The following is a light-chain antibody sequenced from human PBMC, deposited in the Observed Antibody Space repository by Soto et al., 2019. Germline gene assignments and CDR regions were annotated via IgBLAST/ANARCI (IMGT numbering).Light chain of an antibody. CDR1: QGISSY. J-gene: IGKJ1*01. Sequence: AIRMTQSPSSFSASTGDRVTITCRASQGISSYLAWYQQKPGKAPKLLIYAASTLQSGVPSRFSGSGSGTDFTLTISCLQSYDFATSYSQQYYCYPVTFGQGTKVEIK. CDR2: AAS. V-gene: IGKV1-8*01. CDR3: QQYYCYPVT.